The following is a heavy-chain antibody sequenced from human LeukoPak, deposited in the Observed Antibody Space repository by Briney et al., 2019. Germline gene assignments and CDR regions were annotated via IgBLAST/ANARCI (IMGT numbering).Heavy chain of an antibody. CDR2: ISSSSSYI. CDR1: GFTFSSYS. J-gene: IGHJ4*02. Sequence: GGSLRLSCAASGFTFSSYSMNWVRQAPGKGLEWVSSISSSSSYIYYADSVKGRFTISRDDAKNSLYLQMNSLRAEDTAVYYCARGSGGAAVIFDDWGQGTLVTVSS. CDR3: ARGSGGAAVIFDD. V-gene: IGHV3-21*01. D-gene: IGHD6-13*01.